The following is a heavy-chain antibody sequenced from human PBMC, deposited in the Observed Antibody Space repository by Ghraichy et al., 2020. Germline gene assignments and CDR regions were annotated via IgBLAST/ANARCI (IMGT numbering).Heavy chain of an antibody. CDR3: ARGRLGGPNWFDP. J-gene: IGHJ5*02. Sequence: SETLSLTCAVYGGSFSGYYWSWIRQPPGKGLEWIGEINHSGSTNYNPSLKSRVTISVDTSKNQFSLKLSSVTAADTAVYYCARGRLGGPNWFDPWGQGTLVTVSS. CDR1: GGSFSGYY. V-gene: IGHV4-34*01. D-gene: IGHD4-23*01. CDR2: INHSGST.